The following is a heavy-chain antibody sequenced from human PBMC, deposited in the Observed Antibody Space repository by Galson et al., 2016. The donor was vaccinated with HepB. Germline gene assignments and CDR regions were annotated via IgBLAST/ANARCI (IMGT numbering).Heavy chain of an antibody. V-gene: IGHV3-30*04. J-gene: IGHJ4*02. CDR2: ISFDESTQ. CDR1: GFTFSSF. D-gene: IGHD5-18*01. Sequence: SLRLSCAASGFTFSSFHWVRQAPGKGLEWVAAISFDESTQYYADSVKGRFTISRDNSKITLHLQMTTLRPEDMAVYYCARTRGMVRSPYGMDYWGQGTLVTVSS. CDR3: ARTRGMVRSPYGMDY.